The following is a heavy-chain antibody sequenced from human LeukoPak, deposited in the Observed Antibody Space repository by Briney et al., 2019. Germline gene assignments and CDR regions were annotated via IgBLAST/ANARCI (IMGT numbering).Heavy chain of an antibody. D-gene: IGHD5-18*01. CDR1: GFAFSNYA. V-gene: IGHV3-23*01. CDR3: AKLNGLWLRELTNWFDP. J-gene: IGHJ5*02. Sequence: GGSLRLSCAASGFAFSNYAMRWVRQAPGKGLEWVSGISGSGDSTYYADSVKGRFTISRDNSKNALYLQMIGLRAEDTAIYYCAKLNGLWLRELTNWFDPWGQGTLVTVSS. CDR2: ISGSGDST.